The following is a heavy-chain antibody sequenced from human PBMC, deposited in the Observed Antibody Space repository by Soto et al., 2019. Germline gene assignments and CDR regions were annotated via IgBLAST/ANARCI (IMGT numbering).Heavy chain of an antibody. CDR3: AKRRGAGGHFDY. J-gene: IGHJ4*02. CDR2: VSSGGST. V-gene: IGHV3-23*01. CDR1: GFTFTSYA. D-gene: IGHD2-15*01. Sequence: GGSLRLSCAASGFTFTSYAMGWVRQAPGKGLEWVSVVSSGGSTYYADSVTGRFTVSRDNSKNTLSLQMNSLRAEDTAVYYCAKRRGAGGHFDYWGQGALVTVSS.